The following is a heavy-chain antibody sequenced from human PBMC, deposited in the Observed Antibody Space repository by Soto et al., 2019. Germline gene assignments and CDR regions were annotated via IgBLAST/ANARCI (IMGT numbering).Heavy chain of an antibody. CDR1: GFTFSSYA. CDR2: ISGSGGST. J-gene: IGHJ4*02. Sequence: GGSLRLSCAASGFTFSSYAMSWVRQAPGKGLEWVSAISGSGGSTYYADSVKGRFTISRDNSKNTLYLQMNSLRAEDTAVYYCAKDNRMGVAAPIDYWGQGTLVTVSS. V-gene: IGHV3-23*01. CDR3: AKDNRMGVAAPIDY. D-gene: IGHD2-15*01.